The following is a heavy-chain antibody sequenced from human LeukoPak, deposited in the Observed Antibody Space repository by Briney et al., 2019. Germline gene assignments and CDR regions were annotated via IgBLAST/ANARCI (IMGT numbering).Heavy chain of an antibody. Sequence: PGGSLRLSCAASGFTVSSYSMNWVRQAPGKGLEWVSSISSTSSYIYYADSVKGRFTISRDNAKNSLYLQMNSLRAEDTAVYYCARDEYSGYDHFDYWGQGTLVTVSS. CDR2: ISSTSSYI. D-gene: IGHD5-12*01. J-gene: IGHJ4*02. CDR3: ARDEYSGYDHFDY. V-gene: IGHV3-21*04. CDR1: GFTVSSYS.